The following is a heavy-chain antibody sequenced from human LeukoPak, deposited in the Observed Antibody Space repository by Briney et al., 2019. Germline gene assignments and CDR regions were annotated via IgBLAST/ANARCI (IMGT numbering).Heavy chain of an antibody. CDR2: IYHSGST. CDR1: GGSISSSNW. J-gene: IGHJ5*02. CDR3: ARDNIPVAGTGLSWFDP. V-gene: IGHV4-4*02. Sequence: PSGTLSLTCAVSGGSISSSNWWSWVRQPPGKGLEWIGEIYHSGSTNYNPSLKSRVTLSVDRSKNQFSLKMTSATAADTAVYYCARDNIPVAGTGLSWFDPWGQGTLVTVSS. D-gene: IGHD6-13*01.